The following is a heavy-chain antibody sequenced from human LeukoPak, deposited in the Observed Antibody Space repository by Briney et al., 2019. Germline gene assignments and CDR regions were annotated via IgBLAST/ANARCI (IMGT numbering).Heavy chain of an antibody. Sequence: XTXXXXXIXWARQAPGQGLEXXGWIITYNGDTKYXQKFQGRLTMTTDTSXSTAYMELRRLRSDDTAVYYCAXXXXXXXXGHNWFDPWGQGTLVIVSS. CDR1: XTXXXXX. CDR3: AXXXXXXXXGHNWFDP. V-gene: IGHV1-18*01. J-gene: IGHJ5*02. CDR2: IITYNGDT.